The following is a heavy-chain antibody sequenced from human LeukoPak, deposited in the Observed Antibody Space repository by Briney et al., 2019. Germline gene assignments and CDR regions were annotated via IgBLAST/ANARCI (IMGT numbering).Heavy chain of an antibody. V-gene: IGHV1-69*04. D-gene: IGHD3-22*01. CDR1: GGTFSSYD. CDR3: ARGLNYYDSSGYEKWFDP. Sequence: ASAKFSCKAAGGTFSSYDISWVRQAPGQGLEWMGRIIPILGIANYAQKFQGRVTITADKSTSTAYMELSSLRSEDTAVYYCARGLNYYDSSGYEKWFDPWGQGTLVTVSS. J-gene: IGHJ5*02. CDR2: IIPILGIA.